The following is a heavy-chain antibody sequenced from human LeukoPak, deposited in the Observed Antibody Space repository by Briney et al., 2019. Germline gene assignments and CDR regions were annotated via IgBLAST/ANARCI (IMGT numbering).Heavy chain of an antibody. J-gene: IGHJ4*02. Sequence: GGSLRLSCAASGFTFSSYGMNWVRQAPGKGLEWVSAISGSGGNTYYADSVKGRFTISRDNSKNTLYLQMNSLRAEDTALYYCAKPAKTDYADYWGQGTLVTVSS. V-gene: IGHV3-23*01. CDR2: ISGSGGNT. CDR1: GFTFSSYG. D-gene: IGHD1-14*01. CDR3: AKPAKTDYADY.